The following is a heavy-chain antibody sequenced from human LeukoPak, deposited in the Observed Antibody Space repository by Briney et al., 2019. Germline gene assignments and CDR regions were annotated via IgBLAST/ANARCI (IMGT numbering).Heavy chain of an antibody. CDR1: GFTFSSYG. V-gene: IGHV3-30*19. CDR3: ARQEGYYFDS. Sequence: GGSLRLSCAASGFTFSSYGMHWVRQAPGKGLEWVASISYDGGHEYYTDSVKGRFIISRDNSKNTLYLQMNSLRAEDTAVYYCARQEGYYFDSWGQGTLVIVSS. CDR2: ISYDGGHE. J-gene: IGHJ4*02.